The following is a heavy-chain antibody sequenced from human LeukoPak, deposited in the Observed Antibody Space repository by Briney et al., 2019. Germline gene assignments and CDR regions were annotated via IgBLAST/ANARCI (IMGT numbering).Heavy chain of an antibody. V-gene: IGHV3-74*01. J-gene: IGHJ4*02. CDR2: INSDGRST. CDR3: AKGYSYYYADY. CDR1: GFTFSSYW. D-gene: IGHD5-18*01. Sequence: GGSLRLAWAASGFTFSSYWMHSGRQPPGKGPVLVSRINSDGRSTIYADSVKARFTISRDNAKNTMYLQMNGLSAEDTAVYHCAKGYSYYYADYWGQGTLVTVSS.